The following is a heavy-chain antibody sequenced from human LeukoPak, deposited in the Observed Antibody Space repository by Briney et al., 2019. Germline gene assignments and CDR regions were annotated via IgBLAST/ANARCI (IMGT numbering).Heavy chain of an antibody. CDR3: ARQSLESYIYDY. D-gene: IGHD1-26*01. CDR2: IYPGDSDT. CDR1: GYSFTNYW. J-gene: IGHJ4*02. Sequence: GESLKISCKGSGYSFTNYWIGWVRQMPGKGLEWMGIIYPGDSDTRYSPSFEGQVIISADKSITTAYLQWSSLKAPDTAMYYCARQSLESYIYDYWGQGTLVTVSS. V-gene: IGHV5-51*01.